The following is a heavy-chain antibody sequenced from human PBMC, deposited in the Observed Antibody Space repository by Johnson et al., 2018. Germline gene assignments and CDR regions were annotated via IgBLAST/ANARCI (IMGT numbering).Heavy chain of an antibody. Sequence: QVQLVQSGPGLVKPSETLLLTCTVSGVSIGTYYWSWIRQSPERGLEWIGYVYYTGNTKYNPSLKSRVTISVDTSRDQFSLGLTSVTAADTAVYYCARGRYGELSPFDYWGQGTLVTVSS. D-gene: IGHD3-10*01. CDR3: ARGRYGELSPFDY. CDR1: GVSIGTYY. V-gene: IGHV4-59*01. CDR2: VYYTGNT. J-gene: IGHJ4*02.